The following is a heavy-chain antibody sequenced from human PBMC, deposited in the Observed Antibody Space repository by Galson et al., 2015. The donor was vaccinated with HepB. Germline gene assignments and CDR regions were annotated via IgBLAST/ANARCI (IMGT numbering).Heavy chain of an antibody. Sequence: SLRLSCAASGFTFSTYGMHWVRQAPGKGLEWVAVIWYDGSNKYCADSVKGRFTISRDNSKNTLYLQMDSLRAEDTAVYYCARGKLYYYYAMDVWGQGTTVTVSS. CDR3: ARGKLYYYYAMDV. CDR2: IWYDGSNK. V-gene: IGHV3-33*01. J-gene: IGHJ6*02. CDR1: GFTFSTYG.